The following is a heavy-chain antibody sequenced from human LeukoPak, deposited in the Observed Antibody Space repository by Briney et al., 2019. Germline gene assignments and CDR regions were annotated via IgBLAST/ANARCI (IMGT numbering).Heavy chain of an antibody. J-gene: IGHJ6*03. CDR2: ISSSGSTI. D-gene: IGHD3-16*01. Sequence: GGSLRLSCAASGFTFSSYEMNWVRQAPGKGLECVSYISSSGSTIYYADSVKGRFTISRDNAKNSLYLQMNSLRAEDTAVYYCARDMGDYYYYYMDVWGKGTTVTVSS. CDR3: ARDMGDYYYYYMDV. CDR1: GFTFSSYE. V-gene: IGHV3-48*03.